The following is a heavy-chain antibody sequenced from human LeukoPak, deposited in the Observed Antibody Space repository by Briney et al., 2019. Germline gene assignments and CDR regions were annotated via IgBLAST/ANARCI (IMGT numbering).Heavy chain of an antibody. Sequence: GESLKISCKVSGYSFSDYWIGWVRQMPGKGLEWMGIIYPGDSDTRYSPSFQGQVRISADKSISTAYLQWSSLKASDTAMYYCARRLTMTGWYYFDYWGQGTLVTVSS. CDR3: ARRLTMTGWYYFDY. CDR2: IYPGDSDT. V-gene: IGHV5-51*01. J-gene: IGHJ4*02. CDR1: GYSFSDYW. D-gene: IGHD6-19*01.